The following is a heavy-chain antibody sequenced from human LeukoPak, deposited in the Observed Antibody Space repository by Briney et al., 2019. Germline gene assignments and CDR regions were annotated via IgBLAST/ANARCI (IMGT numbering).Heavy chain of an antibody. CDR2: IYYSGST. J-gene: IGHJ6*03. Sequence: PSETLSLTCTVSGGSIISYYWSWIRQPPGKGLEWIGYIYYSGSTNYNPSLKSRVTISVGTSKNQFSLKLSSVTAADTAVYYCARGGGISHYYYYMDVWGKGTTVTISS. D-gene: IGHD6-13*01. CDR3: ARGGGISHYYYYMDV. V-gene: IGHV4-59*01. CDR1: GGSIISYY.